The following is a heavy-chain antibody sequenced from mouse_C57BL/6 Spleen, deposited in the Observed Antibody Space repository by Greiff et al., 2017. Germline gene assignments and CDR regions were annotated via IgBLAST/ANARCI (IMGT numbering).Heavy chain of an antibody. CDR3: ARVKNDGAMDY. Sequence: DVQLQESGPGLVKPSQSLSLTCSVTGYSITSGYYWNWIRQFPGNKLEWMGYISYDGSNNYNPSLKNRISITRDTSKNQFFLKLNSVTTEDTATYYCARVKNDGAMDYWGQGTSVTVSS. J-gene: IGHJ4*01. D-gene: IGHD2-12*01. CDR1: GYSITSGYY. CDR2: ISYDGSN. V-gene: IGHV3-6*01.